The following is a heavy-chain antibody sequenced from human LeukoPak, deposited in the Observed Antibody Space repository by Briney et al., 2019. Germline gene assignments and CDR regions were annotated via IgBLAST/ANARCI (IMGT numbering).Heavy chain of an antibody. V-gene: IGHV3-43*01. CDR2: ISWDGGNT. CDR3: AKASMSGRGYLDN. J-gene: IGHJ4*02. CDR1: GFIFDDYT. D-gene: IGHD1-1*01. Sequence: GGSLRLSCAASGFIFDDYTMHWVRQAPGKGLEWISLISWDGGNTYYADSVKGRFTISRDNSKKSIYLQMNSLTAEDTAVYYCAKASMSGRGYLDNWGQGTPATVSS.